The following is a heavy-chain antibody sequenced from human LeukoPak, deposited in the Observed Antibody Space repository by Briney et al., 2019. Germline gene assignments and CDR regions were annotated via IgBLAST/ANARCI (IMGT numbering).Heavy chain of an antibody. CDR2: IYYSGST. Sequence: SETLSLTCTVSGGSISSYYWSWIRQPPGKGLEWIGYIYYSGSTNYNPSLKSRVTISVDTSKNQFSLKLSSVTAADTAVYYCASRRRPTSGSYNFDYWGQGTLVTVSS. J-gene: IGHJ4*02. CDR3: ASRRRPTSGSYNFDY. D-gene: IGHD1-26*01. CDR1: GGSISSYY. V-gene: IGHV4-59*01.